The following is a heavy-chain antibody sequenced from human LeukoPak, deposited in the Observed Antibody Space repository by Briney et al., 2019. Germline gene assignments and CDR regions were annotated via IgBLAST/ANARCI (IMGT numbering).Heavy chain of an antibody. J-gene: IGHJ5*02. CDR2: INPRGTAT. D-gene: IGHD3-16*01. CDR3: ARDTSEGDYAWWFDP. V-gene: IGHV1-46*01. Sequence: ASVTVSCKASGYSFTSHYMHWVRQAPGQGLEWMGLINPRGTATRYAESFQGRLTLTRDLSTGTDYMELSSLRSDDTAVYFCARDTSEGDYAWWFDPWGQGTLVTVAS. CDR1: GYSFTSHY.